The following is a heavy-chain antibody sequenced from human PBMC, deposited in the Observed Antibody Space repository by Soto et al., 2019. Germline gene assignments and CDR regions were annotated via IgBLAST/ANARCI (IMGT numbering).Heavy chain of an antibody. CDR2: ISTYSGDT. CDR3: ARPHGPTTSENWFEP. D-gene: IGHD1-26*01. Sequence: QVHLVQSGVEVKTPGASVKVSCQASGYTFFTYDISWVRQAPGQGLEWMGWISTYSGDTKYAQKFQGRVTMTTDTSTTTADLELRSLRTDDTAVYYSARPHGPTTSENWFEPWGQGTLVTVSS. CDR1: GYTFFTYD. J-gene: IGHJ5*02. V-gene: IGHV1-18*01.